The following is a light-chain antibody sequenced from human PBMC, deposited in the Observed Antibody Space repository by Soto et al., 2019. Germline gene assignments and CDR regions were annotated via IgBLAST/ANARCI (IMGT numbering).Light chain of an antibody. J-gene: IGKJ5*01. CDR3: QQYDNWPPIT. Sequence: ESLLTQSPATLSLSPGERATLSCRASQSLRSYLAWYQQKPGQAPRLLIYDASNRAPGIPARFSGSGSGTEFTLTISSLQSEDFAVYYCQQYDNWPPITFGQGTRLEIK. CDR1: QSLRSY. V-gene: IGKV3-11*01. CDR2: DAS.